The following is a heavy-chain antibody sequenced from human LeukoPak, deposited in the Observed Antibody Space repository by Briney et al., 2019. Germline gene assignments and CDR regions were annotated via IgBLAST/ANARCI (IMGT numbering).Heavy chain of an antibody. Sequence: ASVTVSCKASGYTFTSYGISWVRQAPGQGLEWMGWISAYNGNTNYAQKLQGRVTMTTDTSTSTAYMELSSLRSEDTAVYYCATHSPEWRYSGYYNYYYIDVWGKGTTVTVSS. V-gene: IGHV1-18*01. CDR3: ATHSPEWRYSGYYNYYYIDV. CDR1: GYTFTSYG. J-gene: IGHJ6*03. D-gene: IGHD5-12*01. CDR2: ISAYNGNT.